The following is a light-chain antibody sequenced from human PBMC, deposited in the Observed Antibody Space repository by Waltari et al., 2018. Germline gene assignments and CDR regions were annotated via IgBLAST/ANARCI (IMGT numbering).Light chain of an antibody. V-gene: IGKV1-39*01. J-gene: IGKJ3*01. CDR2: AAS. CDR3: QQSYSTSFT. CDR1: QSISSR. Sequence: MQMTQSPSFLSASVGDRVTITCRASQSISSRLNWYQQRPGKAPNLLIYAASSLRTGVPSTFSGSGSGTDFILTISSLQPEDFATYYCQQSYSTSFTFGPGTKVDLK.